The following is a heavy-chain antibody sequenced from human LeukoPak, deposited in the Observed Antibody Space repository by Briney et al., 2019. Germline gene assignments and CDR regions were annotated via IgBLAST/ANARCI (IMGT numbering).Heavy chain of an antibody. CDR3: ARDRGHRYYYDSSGHSGIDY. D-gene: IGHD3-22*01. V-gene: IGHV4-31*03. CDR1: GGSFSSGGYY. J-gene: IGHJ4*02. Sequence: SETLSLTCTVSGGSFSSGGYYWSWIRQHPGKGLEWIGNIYYSGSTYYNPSLKSRVTISADTSKNQFSLKLSSVTAAGTAVYYCARDRGHRYYYDSSGHSGIDYWGQGTLVTVSS. CDR2: IYYSGST.